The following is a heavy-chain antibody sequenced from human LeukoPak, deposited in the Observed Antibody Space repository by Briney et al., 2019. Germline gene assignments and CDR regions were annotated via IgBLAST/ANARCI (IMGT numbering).Heavy chain of an antibody. Sequence: GGSLRLSCAASGFTFSSYWMSWVRQAPGKGLEWVANIKQDGSEKYYVDSVKGRFTISRDNAKNSLYLQVNSLRAEDTAVYYCARVINVYCSGGSCRLDAFDIWGQGTMVTVSS. CDR1: GFTFSSYW. D-gene: IGHD2-15*01. V-gene: IGHV3-7*01. CDR2: IKQDGSEK. CDR3: ARVINVYCSGGSCRLDAFDI. J-gene: IGHJ3*02.